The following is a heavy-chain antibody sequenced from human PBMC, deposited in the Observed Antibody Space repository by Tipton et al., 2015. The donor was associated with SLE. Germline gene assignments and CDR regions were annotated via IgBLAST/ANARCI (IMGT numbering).Heavy chain of an antibody. CDR1: GYTFTSYG. J-gene: IGHJ6*02. D-gene: IGHD3-3*01. CDR2: ISAYNGNT. Sequence: QSGPEVKKPGASVKVSCKASGYTFTSYGISWVRQAPGQGLEWMGWISAYNGNTNYAQKLQGRVTVTTDTSTSTAYMELRSLRSDDTAVYYCAMRVVSLYYYGMDVWGQGTTVTVSS. V-gene: IGHV1-18*01. CDR3: AMRVVSLYYYGMDV.